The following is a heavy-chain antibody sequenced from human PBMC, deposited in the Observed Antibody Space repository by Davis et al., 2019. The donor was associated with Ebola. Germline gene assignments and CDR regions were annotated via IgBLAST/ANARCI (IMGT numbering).Heavy chain of an antibody. CDR3: ARSGYYYDSSGYYVDYFDY. Sequence: ASVKVSCKASGYTFTSYGITWVRQAPGQGLEWMGWINPHNGNTNYAQSVQGRVTMTTDTSTTTAYMEVGSLRSDDTAVYYCARSGYYYDSSGYYVDYFDYWGQGTLVTVSS. CDR1: GYTFTSYG. CDR2: INPHNGNT. D-gene: IGHD3-22*01. J-gene: IGHJ4*02. V-gene: IGHV1-18*04.